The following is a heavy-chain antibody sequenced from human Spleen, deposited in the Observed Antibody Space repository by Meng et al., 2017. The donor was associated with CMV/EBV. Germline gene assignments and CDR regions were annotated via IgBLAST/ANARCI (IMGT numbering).Heavy chain of an antibody. CDR1: GFTFSDYY. V-gene: IGHV3-11*04. CDR2: ITSSASAK. Sequence: GGSLRLSCAASGFTFSDYYMGWIRQAPGKGLEWVSYITSSASAKNYADSVKGRFTISRDNTKNSLYLQMNSLRVEDTAIYYCAREGARSIFGVVIRRGAYGMDVWGQGTTVTVSS. CDR3: AREGARSIFGVVIRRGAYGMDV. D-gene: IGHD3-3*01. J-gene: IGHJ6*02.